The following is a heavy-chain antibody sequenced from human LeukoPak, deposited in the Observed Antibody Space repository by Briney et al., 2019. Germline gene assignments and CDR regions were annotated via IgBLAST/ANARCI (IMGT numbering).Heavy chain of an antibody. Sequence: SVKVSCKASGGTFSSYAISWVRQAPGQGLEWMGGIIPIFGTANYAQKFQGRVTITTDESASTAYMELSSLRSEDTAVYYCARVRWLQNDAYFDYWGQGTLVTVSS. CDR1: GGTFSSYA. CDR2: IIPIFGTA. J-gene: IGHJ4*02. D-gene: IGHD5-24*01. V-gene: IGHV1-69*05. CDR3: ARVRWLQNDAYFDY.